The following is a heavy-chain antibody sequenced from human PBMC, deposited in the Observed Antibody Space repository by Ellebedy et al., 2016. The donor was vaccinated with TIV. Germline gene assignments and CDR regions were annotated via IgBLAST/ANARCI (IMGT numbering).Heavy chain of an antibody. V-gene: IGHV3-23*01. D-gene: IGHD3-10*01. J-gene: IGHJ5*02. Sequence: PGGSLRLSCSAAGFTFRNYAMNWVRQAPGKGLEWVSGISGSGGRTFYVGSVKDRFTISRDNSKNTLFMQMNSLRAEETAVYSCAKGTMAEVNDGNWFDPWGQGTLVTVSS. CDR1: GFTFRNYA. CDR3: AKGTMAEVNDGNWFDP. CDR2: ISGSGGRT.